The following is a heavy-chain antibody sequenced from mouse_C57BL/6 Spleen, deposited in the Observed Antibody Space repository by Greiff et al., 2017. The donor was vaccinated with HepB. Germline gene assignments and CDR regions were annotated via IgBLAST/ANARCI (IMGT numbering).Heavy chain of an antibody. CDR2: IYPGDGDT. V-gene: IGHV1-82*01. D-gene: IGHD1-1*01. Sequence: LQESGPELVKPGASVKISCKASGYAFSSSWMNWVKQRPGKGLEWIGRIYPGDGDTNYNGKFKGKATLTADKSSSTAYMQLSSLTSEDSAVYFCAPNYDFDYWGQGTTLTVSS. CDR1: GYAFSSSW. J-gene: IGHJ2*01. CDR3: APNYDFDY.